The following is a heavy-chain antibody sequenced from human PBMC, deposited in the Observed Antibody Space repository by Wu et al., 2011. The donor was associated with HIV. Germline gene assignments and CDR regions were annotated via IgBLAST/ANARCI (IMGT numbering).Heavy chain of an antibody. D-gene: IGHD3-10*01. CDR2: ISGHNGDT. J-gene: IGHJ5*02. Sequence: QLHLVQSGAEVKRPGASVKVSCKASGYNFVDYGITWVRQAPGQGLEWIGWISGHNGDTNYPQKFQGRVTMTTDTSTSTAYMELTSLRSDDTAVYYCARNFGSGAQLLRPWGQGTLVTVSS. CDR1: GYNFVDYG. CDR3: ARNFGSGAQLLRP. V-gene: IGHV1-18*01.